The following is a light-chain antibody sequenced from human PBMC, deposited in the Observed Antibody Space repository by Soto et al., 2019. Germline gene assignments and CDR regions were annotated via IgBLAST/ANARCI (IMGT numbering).Light chain of an antibody. CDR1: QSITRF. CDR2: SAS. V-gene: IGKV1-39*01. CDR3: QQYYRYPWM. Sequence: DIQMTQSPSSLSASVGDRVTITCRASQSITRFLNWYQQKPGKAPKLLIYSASSLQSGVPSRFSASGSGTEFTLTISDMQPDDFATYYCQQYYRYPWMFGQGTKVDIK. J-gene: IGKJ1*01.